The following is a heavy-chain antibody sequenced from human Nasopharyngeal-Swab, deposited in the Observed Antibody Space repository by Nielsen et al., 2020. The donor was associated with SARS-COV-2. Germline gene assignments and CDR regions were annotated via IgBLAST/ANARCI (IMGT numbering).Heavy chain of an antibody. CDR3: ARLDSRSSGDY. Sequence: SETLSLTCTVSDDSIRSSSFSWGWIRQPPGKGLEWIAQIYPSGSTNYNSSLRSRVTISIDTSKKQFSLKLHSVTAADTAVYYCARLDSRSSGDYWGQGSLVTVSS. J-gene: IGHJ4*02. D-gene: IGHD6-6*01. CDR1: DDSIRSSSFS. V-gene: IGHV4-39*01. CDR2: IYPSGST.